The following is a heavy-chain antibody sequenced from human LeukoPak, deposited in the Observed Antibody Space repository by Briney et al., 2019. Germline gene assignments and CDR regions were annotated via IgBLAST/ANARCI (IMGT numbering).Heavy chain of an antibody. CDR3: AFKRGYTFWVDG. CDR1: GYSISTDLY. J-gene: IGHJ4*02. Sequence: SETLSLTCAVSGYSISTDLYWGWIRQPPGKGLEWIASIYHSGSTYYNPSLKSRITISLDTSKNQFFLRLTSVTAADTAIYYCAFKRGYTFWVDGWGQGNLVTVSS. CDR2: IYHSGST. D-gene: IGHD5-18*01. V-gene: IGHV4-38-2*01.